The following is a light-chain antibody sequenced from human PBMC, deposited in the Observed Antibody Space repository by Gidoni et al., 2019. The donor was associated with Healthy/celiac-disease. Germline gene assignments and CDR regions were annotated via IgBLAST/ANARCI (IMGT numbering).Light chain of an antibody. Sequence: EIVMTQSPATLSVSPGERATLSCRARQSVSSNLAWYQQKPGQAPRLLIYGASTRATGIPARFSGSGSGTEFTLTISSLQSEDFAVYYCQQYNNWPPPTFGQGTKVEIK. J-gene: IGKJ1*01. CDR1: QSVSSN. CDR3: QQYNNWPPPT. CDR2: GAS. V-gene: IGKV3-15*01.